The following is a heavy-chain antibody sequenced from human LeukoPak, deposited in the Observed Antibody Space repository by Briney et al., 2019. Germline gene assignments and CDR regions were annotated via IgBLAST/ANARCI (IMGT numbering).Heavy chain of an antibody. J-gene: IGHJ3*02. CDR2: INHSGST. D-gene: IGHD6-6*01. V-gene: IGHV4-34*01. CDR3: ARDSRYLSSIAARRAFDI. Sequence: SEALSLTCAVYGGSFSGYYWSWIRQPPGKGLEWIGEINHSGSTNYNPSLKSRVTISVDTSKNQFSLKLSSVTAADTAVYYCARDSRYLSSIAARRAFDIWGQGTMVTVSS. CDR1: GGSFSGYY.